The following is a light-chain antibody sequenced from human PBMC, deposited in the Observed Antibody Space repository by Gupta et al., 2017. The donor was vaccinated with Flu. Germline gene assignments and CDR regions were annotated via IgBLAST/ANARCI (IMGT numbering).Light chain of an antibody. CDR2: GAS. CDR3: QHSVVDLMWT. CDR1: QNITIY. Sequence: DVQLTQSPSSLSASVGERVSLTCRASQNITIYLNWYQQRPGKPPKLLVYGASSWESGVPSRFVDSGSGTDFTLTINSLQPEDSATYYCQHSVVDLMWTFGQGTKVEVK. J-gene: IGKJ1*01. V-gene: IGKV1-39*01.